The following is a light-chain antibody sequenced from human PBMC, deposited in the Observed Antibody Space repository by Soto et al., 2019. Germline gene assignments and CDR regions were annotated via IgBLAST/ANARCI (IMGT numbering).Light chain of an antibody. CDR3: LQRSNWPYT. CDR1: QSVTNY. Sequence: EVVLTQSPATLSLSPGEGATLSCRASQSVTNYLAWYQLKPGQAPRLLIYDAASRAPGVPPRFSATGSGTDFTLPISSLEPDDFAIYYCLQRSNWPYTFGQGTKLEIK. V-gene: IGKV3-11*01. CDR2: DAA. J-gene: IGKJ2*01.